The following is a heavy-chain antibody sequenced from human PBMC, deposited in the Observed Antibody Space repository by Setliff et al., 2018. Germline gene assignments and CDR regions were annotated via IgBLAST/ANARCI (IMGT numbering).Heavy chain of an antibody. V-gene: IGHV4-30-4*08. CDR2: IYYSGST. Sequence: SETVSLTCTVSGGSISSGDYYWSWIRQPPGKGLEWIGYIYYSGSTYYNPSLKSRVTISVDTSKNQFSLKLSSVTAADTAVYYCARAHSDIVVVPAAMRDAFDIWGQGTMVTVSS. D-gene: IGHD2-2*01. CDR1: GGSISSGDYY. J-gene: IGHJ3*02. CDR3: ARAHSDIVVVPAAMRDAFDI.